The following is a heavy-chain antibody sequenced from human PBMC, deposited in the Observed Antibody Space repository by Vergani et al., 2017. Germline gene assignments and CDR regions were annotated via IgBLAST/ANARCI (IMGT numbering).Heavy chain of an antibody. D-gene: IGHD2-15*01. CDR3: ASGCSGGSCYGGGNWFDP. V-gene: IGHV1-69*04. CDR2: IIPILGIA. J-gene: IGHJ5*02. CDR1: GATFSSYA. Sequence: QVQLVQSGAEVKKPGSSVKVSCKASGATFSSYAISWVRQAPGQGLEWMGRIIPILGIATYAQEVQGRVTITADKSTSTAYMELSSLRSEDTAVYYCASGCSGGSCYGGGNWFDPWGEGTLVTVSS.